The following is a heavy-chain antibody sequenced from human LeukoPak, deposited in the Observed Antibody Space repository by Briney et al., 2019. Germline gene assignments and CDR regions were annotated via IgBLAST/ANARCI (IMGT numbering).Heavy chain of an antibody. V-gene: IGHV3-7*01. CDR3: ATAASITMPLDV. D-gene: IGHD3-10*01. CDR1: VFTLSSYW. CDR2: INQDGSEK. Sequence: GGALRLSCTASVFTLSSYWINWVRQARGRGLEGVANINQDGSEKNHVDSVKGRFTISRDNAKNSLYLQMTSLRAEDTAVYYCATAASITMPLDVWGKGTTVTVSS. J-gene: IGHJ6*04.